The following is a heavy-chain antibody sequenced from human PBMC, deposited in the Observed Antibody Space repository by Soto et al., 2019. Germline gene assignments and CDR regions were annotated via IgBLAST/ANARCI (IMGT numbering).Heavy chain of an antibody. J-gene: IGHJ6*02. D-gene: IGHD5-18*01. CDR2: IIPIFGTA. CDR1: GGTFSSYA. CDR3: ARDDRWAMAYYGMDV. V-gene: IGHV1-69*13. Sequence: VASVKVSCKASGGTFSSYAISWVRQAPGQGLEWMGGIIPIFGTANYAQKFQGRVTITADESTSTAYMELSSLRSEDTAVYYCARDDRWAMAYYGMDVWGQGTTVTVSS.